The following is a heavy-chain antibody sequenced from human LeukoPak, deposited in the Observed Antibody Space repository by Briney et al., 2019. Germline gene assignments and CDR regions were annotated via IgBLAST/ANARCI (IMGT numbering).Heavy chain of an antibody. V-gene: IGHV1-8*01. J-gene: IGHJ4*02. CDR3: AVLVPGLPFDY. CDR1: GYTFTNYD. D-gene: IGHD6-13*01. CDR2: MNPNSGNT. Sequence: ASVKVSCKTSGYTFTNYDINWVRQATGQGLEWMGWMNPNSGNTGYAQRFQGRLTMTRSTSISTAYMELSSLGTEDTAVYYCAVLVPGLPFDYWGQGTLVTVSS.